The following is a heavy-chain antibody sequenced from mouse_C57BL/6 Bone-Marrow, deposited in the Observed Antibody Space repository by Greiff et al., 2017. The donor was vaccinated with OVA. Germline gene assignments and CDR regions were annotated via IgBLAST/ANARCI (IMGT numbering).Heavy chain of an antibody. Sequence: QVHVKQPGAELVMPGASVKLSCKASGYTFTSYWMHWVKQRPGQGLEWIGEIDPSDSYTNYNQKFKGKSTLTVDKSSSTAYMQLSSLTSEDSAVYYCGVATDYFDYWGQGTTLTVSS. CDR3: GVATDYFDY. V-gene: IGHV1-69*01. J-gene: IGHJ2*01. D-gene: IGHD1-1*01. CDR1: GYTFTSYW. CDR2: IDPSDSYT.